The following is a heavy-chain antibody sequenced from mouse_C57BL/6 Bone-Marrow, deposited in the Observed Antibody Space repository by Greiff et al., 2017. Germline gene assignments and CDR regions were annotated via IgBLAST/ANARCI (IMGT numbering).Heavy chain of an antibody. J-gene: IGHJ3*01. V-gene: IGHV1-69*01. CDR1: GYTFTSYW. CDR2: IDPSDSYT. Sequence: QVQLQQPGPELVMPGASVKLSCKASGYTFTSYWMHWVKQRPGQGLEWIGEIDPSDSYTNYNQKFKGKSTLTVDKSSSTAYMELRSLTSEDAAVYYCARGGYGNPFADWGQGTLVTVSA. D-gene: IGHD2-1*01. CDR3: ARGGYGNPFAD.